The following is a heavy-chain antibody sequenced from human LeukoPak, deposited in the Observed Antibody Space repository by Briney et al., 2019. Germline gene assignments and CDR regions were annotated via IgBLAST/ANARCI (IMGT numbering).Heavy chain of an antibody. J-gene: IGHJ4*02. Sequence: PSETLSLTCTVSGGSISSYYWSWIRQPPGKGLEWIGYIYYSGSTNYNPSLKSRVTISVDTSKNQFSLKQSSVTAADTAVYYCAFSSVGDGYNDFDYWGQGTLVTVSS. CDR3: AFSSVGDGYNDFDY. D-gene: IGHD5-24*01. CDR1: GGSISSYY. V-gene: IGHV4-59*08. CDR2: IYYSGST.